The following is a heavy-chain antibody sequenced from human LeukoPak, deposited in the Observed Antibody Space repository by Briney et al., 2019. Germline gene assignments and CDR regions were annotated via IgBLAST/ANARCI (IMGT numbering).Heavy chain of an antibody. J-gene: IGHJ4*02. CDR2: IYYSGST. CDR1: GGSISSYY. V-gene: IGHV4-59*01. D-gene: IGHD5-18*01. Sequence: SKTLSLTCTVSGGSISSYYWSWIRQPPGKGLEWIGYIYYSGSTNYNPSPKSRVTISVDTSKNQFSLKLSSVTAADTAVYYCARDLGRGYSYGLDYWGQGTLVTVSS. CDR3: ARDLGRGYSYGLDY.